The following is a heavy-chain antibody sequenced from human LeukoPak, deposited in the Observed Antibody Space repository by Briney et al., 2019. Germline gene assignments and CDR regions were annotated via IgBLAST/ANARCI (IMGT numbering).Heavy chain of an antibody. J-gene: IGHJ4*02. CDR1: GGSISSCSYY. Sequence: PSETLSLTCTVSGGSISSCSYYWSWIRQPAGEGLEWIGRIYTSGSTNYNPSLKSRVTISVDTSKNQFSLKLSSVTAADTAVYYCARERVYDSSGYYPAAYFDYWGQGTLVTVSS. CDR2: IYTSGST. D-gene: IGHD3-22*01. V-gene: IGHV4-61*02. CDR3: ARERVYDSSGYYPAAYFDY.